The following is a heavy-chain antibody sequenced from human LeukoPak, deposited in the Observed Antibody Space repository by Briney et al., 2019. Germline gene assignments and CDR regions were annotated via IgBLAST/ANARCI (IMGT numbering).Heavy chain of an antibody. J-gene: IGHJ5*02. V-gene: IGHV1-24*01. CDR1: GYTLTELS. Sequence: ASVKVSCKVSGYTLTELSMHWVRQAPGKGLEWMGGFDPEDGETIYAQKFQGGVTMTEDTSTDTAYMELSSLRSEDTAVYYCATDYGGNNWFDPWGQGTLVTVSS. CDR2: FDPEDGET. CDR3: ATDYGGNNWFDP. D-gene: IGHD4-23*01.